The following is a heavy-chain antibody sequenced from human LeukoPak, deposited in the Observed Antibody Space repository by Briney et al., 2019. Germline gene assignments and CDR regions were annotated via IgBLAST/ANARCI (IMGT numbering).Heavy chain of an antibody. V-gene: IGHV3-15*01. CDR3: TGYYGSGSYYYFDY. CDR1: GFTFSDYY. D-gene: IGHD3-10*01. J-gene: IGHJ4*02. CDR2: IKSKTDGGTT. Sequence: PGGSLRLSCAASGFTFSDYYMSWIRQAPGKGLEWVGRIKSKTDGGTTDYAAPVKGGFTISRDDSKNTLYPQMNSLKTEDTAVYYCTGYYGSGSYYYFDYWGQGTLVTVSS.